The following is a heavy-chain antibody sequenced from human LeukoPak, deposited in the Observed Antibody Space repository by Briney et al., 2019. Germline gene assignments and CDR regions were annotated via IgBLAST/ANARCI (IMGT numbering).Heavy chain of an antibody. CDR3: TRLCSSSSFDY. V-gene: IGHV3-73*01. D-gene: IGHD6-6*01. CDR2: IRSKANSYAT. J-gene: IGHJ4*02. CDR1: GFTFSGSA. Sequence: PGGSLRLSCAASGFTFSGSAMHWVRQASGKGLEWVGRIRSKANSYATAYAASVKGRFTISRDDSKNTAYLQMNSLKTEDTAVYYCTRLCSSSSFDYWGQGTLVTVSS.